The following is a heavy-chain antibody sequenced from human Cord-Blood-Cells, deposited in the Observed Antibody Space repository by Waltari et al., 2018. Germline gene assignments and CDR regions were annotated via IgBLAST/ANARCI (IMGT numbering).Heavy chain of an antibody. CDR1: GYTFTGYY. CDR3: AREGTYPDY. Sequence: QVQLVQSGAEVKKPGASVKVSCKDSGYTFTGYYMHWVGQAPGQGLEWMGLNNPNSGGTNYAQEFQGKVTMTKDTSISTAYMEVGRLRSGDTAVYYCAREGTYPDYWGQGTLVTVSS. J-gene: IGHJ4*02. V-gene: IGHV1-2*06. CDR2: NNPNSGGT. D-gene: IGHD1-1*01.